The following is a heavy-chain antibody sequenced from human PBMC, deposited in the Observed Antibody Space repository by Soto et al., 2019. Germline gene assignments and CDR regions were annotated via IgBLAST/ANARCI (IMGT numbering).Heavy chain of an antibody. J-gene: IGHJ4*02. V-gene: IGHV3-23*01. D-gene: IGHD7-27*01. Sequence: EVQLLESGGDLVQPGGSLRLSCAASGFTFSIFAMSWVRQSPGKGLEWVSTISGSGGSTYYADAVKGRFSISRDNSMGTLYLQMKSLRVEDTAIYYCAKEVSLGSTVDLGYWGQVTLVTVSS. CDR1: GFTFSIFA. CDR2: ISGSGGST. CDR3: AKEVSLGSTVDLGY.